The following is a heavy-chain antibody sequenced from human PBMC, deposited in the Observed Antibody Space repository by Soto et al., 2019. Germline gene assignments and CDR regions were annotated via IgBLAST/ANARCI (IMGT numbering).Heavy chain of an antibody. CDR3: ARDPGYSYAYRPGYYYYGMDV. CDR2: ISSSSSTL. CDR1: GLTFSSYN. Sequence: PGGSLRLSCAASGLTFSSYNMNWVRQAPGKGLEWVSYISSSSSTLYYADSVKGRFTISRDNAKNSLYLQMNSLRAEDTAVYYCARDPGYSYAYRPGYYYYGMDVWGQGTTVTVSS. J-gene: IGHJ6*02. V-gene: IGHV3-48*01. D-gene: IGHD5-18*01.